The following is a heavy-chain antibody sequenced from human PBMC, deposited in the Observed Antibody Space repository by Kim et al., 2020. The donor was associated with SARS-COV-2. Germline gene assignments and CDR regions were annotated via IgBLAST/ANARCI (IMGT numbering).Heavy chain of an antibody. CDR1: GYTFTSYY. CDR2: INPSGGST. CDR3: ARGASTMIVVVMEFDP. J-gene: IGHJ5*02. Sequence: ASVKVSCKASGYTFTSYYMHWVRQAPGQGLEWMGIINPSGGSTSYAQKFQGRVTMTRDTSTSTVYMELSSLRSEDTAVYYCARGASTMIVVVMEFDPWGQGTLVTVSS. D-gene: IGHD3-22*01. V-gene: IGHV1-46*01.